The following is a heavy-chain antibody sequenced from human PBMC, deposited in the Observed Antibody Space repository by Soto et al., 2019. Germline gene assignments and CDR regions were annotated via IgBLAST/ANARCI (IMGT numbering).Heavy chain of an antibody. Sequence: QVQLVQSGAEVKKPGASVKVSCKASGYSFTSYGITWVRQAPGQGLEWMGWISTYNDNTNYAQNLQGRVTLTTDTSTSTAYMELRSLRSDDTAVYYCARDRVGATGDYWGQGTLVTVSS. CDR3: ARDRVGATGDY. CDR2: ISTYNDNT. CDR1: GYSFTSYG. D-gene: IGHD1-26*01. J-gene: IGHJ4*02. V-gene: IGHV1-18*01.